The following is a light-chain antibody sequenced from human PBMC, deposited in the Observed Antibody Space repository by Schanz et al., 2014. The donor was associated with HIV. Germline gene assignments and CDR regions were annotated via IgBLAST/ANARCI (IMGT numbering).Light chain of an antibody. V-gene: IGLV1-47*02. Sequence: QSVLTQPPSASGTPGQRVTFSCSGSSSSIGSNYVYWYQQLPGTAPKLLIHNDNQRPSGVPDRFSGSKSGTSASLAISGLQSEDEADYYCSSYTSSSTCVFGTGTKLTVL. CDR3: SSYTSSSTCV. CDR1: SSSIGSNY. CDR2: NDN. J-gene: IGLJ1*01.